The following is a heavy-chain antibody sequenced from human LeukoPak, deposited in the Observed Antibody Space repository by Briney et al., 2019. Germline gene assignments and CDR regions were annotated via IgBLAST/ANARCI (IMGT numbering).Heavy chain of an antibody. Sequence: GEALKIPCKGSGYRFTCYWIGWVRQMPGKGLEWMGIIYPGDSDTRYSPSFQGQVTISADQSISTAYLQWSSLKASDTAMYYCARRSYYYDSSGANFDYWGQGTLVTVSS. J-gene: IGHJ4*02. CDR2: IYPGDSDT. CDR1: GYRFTCYW. D-gene: IGHD3-22*01. CDR3: ARRSYYYDSSGANFDY. V-gene: IGHV5-51*01.